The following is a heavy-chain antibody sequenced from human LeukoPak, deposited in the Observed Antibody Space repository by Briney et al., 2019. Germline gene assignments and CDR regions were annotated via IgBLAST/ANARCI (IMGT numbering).Heavy chain of an antibody. CDR1: GGSISSYY. CDR3: ARGGYLYYYGMDV. D-gene: IGHD6-25*01. CDR2: IYYSGST. Sequence: PSETLSLTCTVSGGSISSYYWSWTRQPPGKGLEWIGYIYYSGSTNYNPSLKSRVTISVDTSKNQFSLKLSSVTAADTAVYYCARGGYLYYYGMDVWGQGTTVTVSS. V-gene: IGHV4-59*01. J-gene: IGHJ6*02.